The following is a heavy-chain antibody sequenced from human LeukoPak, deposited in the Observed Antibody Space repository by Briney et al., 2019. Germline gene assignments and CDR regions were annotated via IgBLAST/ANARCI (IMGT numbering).Heavy chain of an antibody. V-gene: IGHV3-33*01. Sequence: GRSLRLSCAASGFTFSSYGMHWVRQAPGKGLEWVAVIWYDGSNKYYADSVKGRFIISRDNSKNTLYLQMNSLRAEDTAVYYCARDYDSSGYYLYYYYGIDVWGQGTTVTVSS. CDR2: IWYDGSNK. CDR1: GFTFSSYG. D-gene: IGHD3-22*01. CDR3: ARDYDSSGYYLYYYYGIDV. J-gene: IGHJ6*02.